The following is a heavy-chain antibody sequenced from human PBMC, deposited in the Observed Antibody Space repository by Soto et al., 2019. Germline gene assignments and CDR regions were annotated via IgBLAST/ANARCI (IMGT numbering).Heavy chain of an antibody. V-gene: IGHV1-69*06. CDR2: IIPIFGTA. J-gene: IGHJ6*02. Sequence: GSSVKVSCKASGCTFSNYAISWVRQATGHGLDWMGGIIPIFGTANYAQKFQGRATITADKATSKAYMELSSLRSEDTAVYYCARDCSGGSCYFRANYYYYGMDVWGQGTTVTVSS. CDR1: GCTFSNYA. CDR3: ARDCSGGSCYFRANYYYYGMDV. D-gene: IGHD2-15*01.